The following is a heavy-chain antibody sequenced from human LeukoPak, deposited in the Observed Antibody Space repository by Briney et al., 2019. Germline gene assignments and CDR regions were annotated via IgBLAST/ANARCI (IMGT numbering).Heavy chain of an antibody. D-gene: IGHD1-14*01. CDR3: ARDLTVDFSAGLNYMDV. V-gene: IGHV3-30*02. J-gene: IGHJ6*03. CDR1: GFTFSSYG. CDR2: IRYDGSNK. Sequence: PGGSLRLSCAASGFTFSSYGMHWVRQAPGKGLEWVAFIRYDGSNKYYADSVKGRFSMSRDNSKNTLYLQMNSLRAEDTAVYYCARDLTVDFSAGLNYMDVWGKGTTVTVSS.